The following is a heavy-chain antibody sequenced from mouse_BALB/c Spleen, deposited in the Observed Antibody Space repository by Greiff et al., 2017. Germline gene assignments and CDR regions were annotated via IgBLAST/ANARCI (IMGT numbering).Heavy chain of an antibody. D-gene: IGHD2-4*01. CDR1: GFTFSSYA. Sequence: EVQGVESGGGLVKPGGSLKLSCAASGFTFSSYAMSWVRQSPEKRLEWVAEISSGGSYTYYPDTVTGRFTISRDNAKNTLYLEMSSLRSEDTAMYYCAKALSTMITTDAMDYWGQGTSVTVSS. J-gene: IGHJ4*01. V-gene: IGHV5-9-4*01. CDR3: AKALSTMITTDAMDY. CDR2: ISSGGSYT.